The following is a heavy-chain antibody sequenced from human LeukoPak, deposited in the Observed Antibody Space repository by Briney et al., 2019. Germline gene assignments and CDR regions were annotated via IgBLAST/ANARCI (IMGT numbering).Heavy chain of an antibody. CDR1: GVSISSDNW. V-gene: IGHV4-4*02. CDR3: ASDQGGWYPGGY. CDR2: INHSGST. D-gene: IGHD6-19*01. Sequence: PSETLSLTCAVYGVSISSDNWWTWVRQPPGKGLEWIGEINHSGSTNYNPSLKSRVTISVDTSKNQFSLKLSSVTAADTAVYYCASDQGGWYPGGYWGQGTLVTVSS. J-gene: IGHJ4*02.